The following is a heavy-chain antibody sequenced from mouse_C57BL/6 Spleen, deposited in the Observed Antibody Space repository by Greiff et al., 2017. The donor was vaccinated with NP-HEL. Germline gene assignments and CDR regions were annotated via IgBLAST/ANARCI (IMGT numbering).Heavy chain of an antibody. CDR1: GYTFTDYN. V-gene: IGHV1-22*01. Sequence: EVQLQQSGPELVKPGASVKMSCKASGYTFTDYNMHWVKQSHGKSLEWIGYINPNNGGTSYNQKFKGKATLTVNKSSSTAYMELRSLTSEDSAVYYCARTGLLFYYAMDYWGQGTSVTGSS. J-gene: IGHJ4*01. CDR2: INPNNGGT. CDR3: ARTGLLFYYAMDY. D-gene: IGHD3-1*01.